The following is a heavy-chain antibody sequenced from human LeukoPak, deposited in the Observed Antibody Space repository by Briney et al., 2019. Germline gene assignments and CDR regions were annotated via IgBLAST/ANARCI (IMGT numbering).Heavy chain of an antibody. D-gene: IGHD4-11*01. CDR3: ARDQYSNYDDHYYMDV. CDR2: IYSSGST. J-gene: IGHJ6*03. V-gene: IGHV4-61*02. CDR1: GASISSGTYS. Sequence: SQTLSLTCTVSGASISSGTYSWSWIRQPAGQGLEWIGLIYSSGSTNYNPSLKSRVTISVDTSKLQFSLRLISVTAADTAVYYCARDQYSNYDDHYYMDVWGKGTTVTVSS.